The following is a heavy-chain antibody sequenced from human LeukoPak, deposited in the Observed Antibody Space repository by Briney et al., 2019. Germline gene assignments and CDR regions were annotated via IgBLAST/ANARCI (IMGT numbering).Heavy chain of an antibody. CDR2: IYTSGST. V-gene: IGHV4-4*07. J-gene: IGHJ6*02. CDR1: GGSISSYY. Sequence: SETLSLTCTVSGGSISSYYWSWIRQPAGKGLEWIGRIYTSGSTNYNPSLKSRVTISVDTSKNQFSLKLSSVTAADTAVYYCAREERINDILTGYYSHYGMDVWGQGTTVTVSS. D-gene: IGHD3-9*01. CDR3: AREERINDILTGYYSHYGMDV.